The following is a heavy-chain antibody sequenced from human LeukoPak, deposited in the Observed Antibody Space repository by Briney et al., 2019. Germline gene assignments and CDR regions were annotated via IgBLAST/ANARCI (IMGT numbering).Heavy chain of an antibody. V-gene: IGHV3-53*01. CDR2: IYSGGST. D-gene: IGHD6-6*01. CDR3: ARARGSSSSIDY. Sequence: GGSLRLSCAASGFTVSSNYMSWVRQAPGKGLEWVSVIYSGGSTYYADSVKGRFTISRDNSKNTLYLQMNSLRAEDTAVYYCARARGSSSSIDYWGQGTLVTVSS. CDR1: GFTVSSNY. J-gene: IGHJ4*02.